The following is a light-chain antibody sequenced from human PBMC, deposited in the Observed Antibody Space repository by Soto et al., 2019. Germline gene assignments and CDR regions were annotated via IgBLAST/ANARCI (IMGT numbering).Light chain of an antibody. V-gene: IGKV3-20*01. CDR1: QSVGRDY. Sequence: EIVLTQPPGTLSLSPGEGATLSCRASQSVGRDYLAWYQQKPGQAPRLVIYDASTRATDIPDRFSGSGSGTDFTLTISRLEPEDFAVYFCHQYATSPLNFGGGTTVEIK. CDR3: HQYATSPLN. J-gene: IGKJ4*01. CDR2: DAS.